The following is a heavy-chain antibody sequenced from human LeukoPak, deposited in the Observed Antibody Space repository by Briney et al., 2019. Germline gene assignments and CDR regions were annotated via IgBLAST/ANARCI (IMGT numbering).Heavy chain of an antibody. CDR2: IYHSGGS. D-gene: IGHD1-1*01. CDR3: AKAGTTGIHHWFDP. J-gene: IGHJ5*02. CDR1: GYSISNDYY. Sequence: SETLSLTCVVSGYSISNDYYWGWIRQPPGKGLEWIGNIYHSGGSYYDPSLKSRVTILVDTSKNQFSLKLSSVTAADTAVYYCAKAGTTGIHHWFDPWGQGNLVTVSS. V-gene: IGHV4-38-2*01.